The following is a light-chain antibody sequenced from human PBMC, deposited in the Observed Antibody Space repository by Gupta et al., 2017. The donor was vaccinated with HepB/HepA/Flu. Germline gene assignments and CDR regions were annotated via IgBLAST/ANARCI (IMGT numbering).Light chain of an antibody. Sequence: ETVLTQFPATLSVSPGESVTLSCRASQTVGRNLAWYQHKSGQAPVLLIYGASTRVTGVPDRFSGSGSQTEFTLTISSLQSEDVAIYYCQQYNDWPRTFGQGTRVEIE. CDR2: GAS. V-gene: IGKV3-15*01. CDR3: QQYNDWPRT. J-gene: IGKJ1*01. CDR1: QTVGRN.